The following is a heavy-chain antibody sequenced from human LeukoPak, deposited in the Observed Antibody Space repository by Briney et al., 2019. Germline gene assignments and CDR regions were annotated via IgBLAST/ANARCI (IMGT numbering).Heavy chain of an antibody. V-gene: IGHV1-18*01. J-gene: IGHJ5*02. D-gene: IGHD6-13*01. Sequence: ASVKVSCKASGYTFTNYGTNWVRQAPGQGLEWMGWISSYNGHTNYVQKLQGRVTMTTDTSTSTAYMELRSLRSDDTAVYYCARAIAAAGTWDNWFDPWGQGTLVTVSS. CDR2: ISSYNGHT. CDR3: ARAIAAAGTWDNWFDP. CDR1: GYTFTNYG.